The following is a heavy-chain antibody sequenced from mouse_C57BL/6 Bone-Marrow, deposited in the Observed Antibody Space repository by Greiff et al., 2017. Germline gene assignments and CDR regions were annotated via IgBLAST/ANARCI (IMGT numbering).Heavy chain of an antibody. CDR1: GYTFNSYW. CDR2: INPSSGYT. Sequence: QVQLQQPGAELVKPGASVKLSCKASGYTFNSYWMHWVKQRPGQGLEWIGYINPSSGYTKYNQKFKDKATLTADKSSSTAYMQLSSLTYEDSAVYYCAGDYDALLDYWGQGTTLTVSS. V-gene: IGHV1-7*01. J-gene: IGHJ2*01. D-gene: IGHD2-4*01. CDR3: AGDYDALLDY.